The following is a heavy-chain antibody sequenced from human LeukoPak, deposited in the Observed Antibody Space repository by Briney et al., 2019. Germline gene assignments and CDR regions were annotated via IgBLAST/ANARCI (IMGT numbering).Heavy chain of an antibody. V-gene: IGHV3-66*02. CDR2: IYSGGST. J-gene: IGHJ4*02. CDR1: GFTVSSNY. D-gene: IGHD1-26*01. Sequence: PGGSLRLSCAASGFTVSSNYMSWVRQAPGKGLEWVSVIYSGGSTYYADSVKGRFTISRDNSKNTLYLQMNSLRAEDTAVYYCARVGRGSYYTHLDYWGPRTLVTVSS. CDR3: ARVGRGSYYTHLDY.